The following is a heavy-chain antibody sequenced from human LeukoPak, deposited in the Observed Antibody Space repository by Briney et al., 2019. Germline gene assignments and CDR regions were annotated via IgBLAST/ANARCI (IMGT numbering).Heavy chain of an antibody. CDR1: GFTFSNAW. J-gene: IGHJ3*02. Sequence: GGSLRLSCAASGFTFSNAWMSWVRQAPGKGLEWVGRIKSKTDGGTTDYAAPVKGRFTISRDDSKNTLYLQMNSLKTEDTAVYYCTTGGVLLWFGELGAAFDIWGQGTMVTVSS. V-gene: IGHV3-15*01. CDR2: IKSKTDGGTT. D-gene: IGHD3-10*01. CDR3: TTGGVLLWFGELGAAFDI.